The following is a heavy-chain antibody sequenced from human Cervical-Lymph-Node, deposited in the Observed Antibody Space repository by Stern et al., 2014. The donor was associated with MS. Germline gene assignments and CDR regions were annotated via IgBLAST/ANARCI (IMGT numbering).Heavy chain of an antibody. V-gene: IGHV1-18*01. J-gene: IGHJ6*02. CDR3: ARDRGDYYYSGMDV. D-gene: IGHD4-17*01. Sequence: QVQLVASGAEVKKPGASVKVSCKASGYTFTSYGISWVRQAPGTGLEWMGGISACNGNTNYAQKLQGRVTMTTDTSTSTAYMELRSLRSDDTAVYYCARDRGDYYYSGMDVWGQGTTVTVSS. CDR1: GYTFTSYG. CDR2: ISACNGNT.